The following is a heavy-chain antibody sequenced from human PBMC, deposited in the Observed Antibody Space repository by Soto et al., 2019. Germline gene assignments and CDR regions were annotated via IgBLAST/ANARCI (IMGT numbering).Heavy chain of an antibody. D-gene: IGHD3-22*01. CDR1: GFSLSTSGVG. Sequence: QITLKESGPTLVKPTQPLTLTCTFSGFSLSTSGVGVGWIRQPPGKALEWLALIYWDDDKRYSPSLKSRLTITMHTTKNQVVLTMTDMDPVDTATYYCALTPPSPAYYDSSGDPLTIDYWGQGTLVTASS. CDR3: ALTPPSPAYYDSSGDPLTIDY. J-gene: IGHJ4*02. CDR2: IYWDDDK. V-gene: IGHV2-5*02.